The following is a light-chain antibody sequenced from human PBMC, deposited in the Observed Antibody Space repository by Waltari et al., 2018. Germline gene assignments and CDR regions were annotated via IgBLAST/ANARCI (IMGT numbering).Light chain of an antibody. J-gene: IGLJ2*01. CDR2: DVT. CDR1: SSDIGRYNF. V-gene: IGLV2-23*02. CDR3: CSYVDDDSVV. Sequence: QSALTQPAFISGSPGQSVTVSCTGTSSDIGRYNFVSWDQHHPGKAPKLIIYDVTKRPPGVSYRFAGSKSGITASLTISGLQAEDEGHYYCCSYVDDDSVVFGGGTKLTVL.